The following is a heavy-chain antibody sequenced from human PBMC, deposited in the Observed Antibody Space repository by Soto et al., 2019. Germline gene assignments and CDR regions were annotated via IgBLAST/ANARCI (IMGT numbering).Heavy chain of an antibody. Sequence: QLTLKESGPVLVKPTETLTLTCTVSGFSLSNARMGVSWIRQPPGKALEWLAHIFPNDEKSYSTSLKNRLTISKDTSKSQVVLTMTNMDPVDTATYYCAHIQPGDEGGYFAYWGQGTLVTVSS. V-gene: IGHV2-26*01. CDR2: IFPNDEK. J-gene: IGHJ4*02. CDR3: AHIQPGDEGGYFAY. CDR1: GFSLSNARMG. D-gene: IGHD7-27*01.